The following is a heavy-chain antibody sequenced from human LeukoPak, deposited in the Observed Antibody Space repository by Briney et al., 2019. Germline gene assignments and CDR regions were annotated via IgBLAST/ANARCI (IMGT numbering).Heavy chain of an antibody. D-gene: IGHD1-7*01. CDR3: ARGSGTGTTTSLRY. CDR2: INHSGST. J-gene: IGHJ4*02. Sequence: SETLSLTCAVYGGSFSGYYWSWIRQPPGKGLEWIGEINHSGSTNYNPSLKSRVTISVDTSKNQFSLKLSYMTAADTAVYYCARGSGTGTTTSLRYWGQGNLVTVSS. CDR1: GGSFSGYY. V-gene: IGHV4-34*01.